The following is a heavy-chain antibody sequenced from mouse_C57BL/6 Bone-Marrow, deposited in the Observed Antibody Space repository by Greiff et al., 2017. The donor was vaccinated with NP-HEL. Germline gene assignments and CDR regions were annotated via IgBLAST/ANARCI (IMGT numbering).Heavy chain of an antibody. J-gene: IGHJ2*01. CDR2: IYPGDGDT. CDR3: ARSYYYDYDDFDY. V-gene: IGHV1-82*01. CDR1: GYAFSSSW. Sequence: VKLQQSGPELVKPGASVKISCKASGYAFSSSWMNWVKQRPGKGLEWIGRIYPGDGDTNYNGKFKGKATLTADKSSSTAYMQLSSLTSEDSAVYFCARSYYYDYDDFDYWGQGTTLTVSS. D-gene: IGHD2-4*01.